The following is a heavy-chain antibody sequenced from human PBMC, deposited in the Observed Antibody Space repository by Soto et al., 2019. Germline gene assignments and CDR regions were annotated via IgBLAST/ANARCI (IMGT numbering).Heavy chain of an antibody. V-gene: IGHV4-61*01. Sequence: TLSLTCTVSGGSVIIGSYYWSWIRQPPGKGLEWIGYIYYSGSTNYNPSLKSRVTISVDTSKNQFSLKLSSVTAADTAVYYCARTSGEMAKIYYYYGMDVRGKGTTVTVSS. CDR2: IYYSGST. D-gene: IGHD5-12*01. CDR3: ARTSGEMAKIYYYYGMDV. CDR1: GGSVIIGSYY. J-gene: IGHJ6*04.